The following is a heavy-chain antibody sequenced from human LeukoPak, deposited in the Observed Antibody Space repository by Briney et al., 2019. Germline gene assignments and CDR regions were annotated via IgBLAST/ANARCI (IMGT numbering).Heavy chain of an antibody. J-gene: IGHJ4*02. Sequence: GGSLRLSCAASGFIFGSYGIHWVRQAPGKGLEWVAVIWYDGSNKYYADSVKGRFTISRDNSKNKVYLQMNSLRAEDTAVYYCARDAIWFGELLYYFDYWGQGTLVTVSS. CDR1: GFIFGSYG. CDR2: IWYDGSNK. CDR3: ARDAIWFGELLYYFDY. D-gene: IGHD3-10*01. V-gene: IGHV3-33*01.